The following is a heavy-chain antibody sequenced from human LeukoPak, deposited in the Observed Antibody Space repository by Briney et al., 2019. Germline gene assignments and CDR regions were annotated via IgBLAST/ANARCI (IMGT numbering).Heavy chain of an antibody. Sequence: SETLSLTCAVYGGSFSGYYWSWIRQPPGKGLEWIGEINHSGSTNYNPSLKSRVTISVDTSKNQFSLKLSSVTAADTAVYYCAREGNTMVRGLIRYFDYWGQGTLVTVSS. CDR2: INHSGST. D-gene: IGHD3-10*01. CDR3: AREGNTMVRGLIRYFDY. CDR1: GGSFSGYY. J-gene: IGHJ4*02. V-gene: IGHV4-34*01.